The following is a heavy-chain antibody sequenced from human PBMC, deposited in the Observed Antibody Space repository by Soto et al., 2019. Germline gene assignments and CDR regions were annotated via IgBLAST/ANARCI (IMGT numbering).Heavy chain of an antibody. V-gene: IGHV3-23*01. CDR1: GFTFSSYA. CDR2: ISGSGGST. J-gene: IGHJ4*02. CDR3: AKDFEGYSGYDWGGY. Sequence: EVQLLESGGGLVQPGGSLRLSCAASGFTFSSYAMSWVRQAPGKGLVWVSAISGSGGSTYYADSVKGRFTISIDNSKNTLYLQMNSQRAEDTAVYYCAKDFEGYSGYDWGGYWGQGTLVTVSS. D-gene: IGHD5-12*01.